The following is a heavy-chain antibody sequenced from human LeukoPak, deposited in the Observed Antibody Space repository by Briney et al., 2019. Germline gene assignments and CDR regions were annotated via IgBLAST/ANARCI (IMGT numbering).Heavy chain of an antibody. CDR1: GFTFGNYW. J-gene: IGHJ5*01. CDR2: IDDRGSEK. Sequence: GWSLRLSCATSGFTFGNYWMTWVRQAPGKRLEWVANIDDRGSEKNYANSVKGRFTNSRDNARNSMFLQMNSLRVEDTAVYFCARDIPRGARYLDSWGRGTLVTVSS. V-gene: IGHV3-7*01. CDR3: ARDIPRGARYLDS. D-gene: IGHD1-14*01.